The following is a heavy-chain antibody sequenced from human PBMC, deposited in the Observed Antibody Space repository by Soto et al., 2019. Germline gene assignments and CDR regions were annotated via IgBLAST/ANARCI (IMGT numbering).Heavy chain of an antibody. CDR3: AREAGPLRDYYGMDV. CDR2: INPNSGGT. Sequence: GASVKVSCKASGYTFTGYYMHWVRQAPGQGLEWMGWINPNSGGTNYAQKFKGWVTMTRDTSISTAYMELSRLRSDDTAVFYCAREAGPLRDYYGMDVWGQGTTVTVSS. V-gene: IGHV1-2*04. CDR1: GYTFTGYY. J-gene: IGHJ6*02. D-gene: IGHD6-19*01.